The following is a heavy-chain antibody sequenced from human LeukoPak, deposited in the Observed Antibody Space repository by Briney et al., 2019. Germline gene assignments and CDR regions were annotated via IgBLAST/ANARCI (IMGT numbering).Heavy chain of an antibody. D-gene: IGHD6-19*01. CDR2: ISWNSGSI. V-gene: IGHV3-9*01. CDR1: GFTFDDYA. CDR3: AKDGSSGWFDY. Sequence: GRSLRLSCAASGFTFDDYAMHWVRQAPGKGLEWVSGISWNSGSIGYADSVKGRFTISRDNAKNSLYLQMNSLGAEDTALYYCAKDGSSGWFDYWGQGTLVTVSS. J-gene: IGHJ4*02.